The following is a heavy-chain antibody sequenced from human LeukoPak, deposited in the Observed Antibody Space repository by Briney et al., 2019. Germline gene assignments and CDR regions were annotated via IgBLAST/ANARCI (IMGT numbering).Heavy chain of an antibody. CDR3: ARYTIFEFNP. CDR1: GGSSSSYY. CDR2: IYYSGST. D-gene: IGHD3-3*01. J-gene: IGHJ5*02. V-gene: IGHV4-59*01. Sequence: SETLSLTCAVSGGSSSSYYWSWIRQPPGKGLEWIGYIYYSGSTNYNPSLKSRITISVDTSKNQFSLKLSSVTAADTAVYYCARYTIFEFNPGGQGTLVTVSS.